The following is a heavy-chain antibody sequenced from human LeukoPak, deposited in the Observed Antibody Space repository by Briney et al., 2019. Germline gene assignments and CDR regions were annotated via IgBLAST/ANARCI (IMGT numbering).Heavy chain of an antibody. CDR2: TYYRSKWHN. CDR1: GDSVSSNSAA. J-gene: IGHJ6*03. Sequence: SQTLSLTCAISGDSVSSNSAAWNWVRQSPSRGLEWLGRTYYRSKWHNDYAVSVKSRVIINPDTSKNQFSLQLNSVTPEDTAVYYCARDPGDFWSGYYYYHYYMDVWGTGTTVTVSS. D-gene: IGHD3-3*01. V-gene: IGHV6-1*01. CDR3: ARDPGDFWSGYYYYHYYMDV.